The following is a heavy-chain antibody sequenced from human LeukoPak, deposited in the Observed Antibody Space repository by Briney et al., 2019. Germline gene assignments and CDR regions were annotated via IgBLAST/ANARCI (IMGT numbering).Heavy chain of an antibody. CDR1: GLTFSDYY. CDR3: AREMVFYDSSGSYYRPTDW. V-gene: IGHV3-11*06. D-gene: IGHD3-10*01. J-gene: IGHJ4*02. CDR2: ISISSSYT. Sequence: GGSLRLSCAASGLTFSDYYMSWIRQAPGKGLEWVSYISISSSYTNNAPPVKGRFTISRTNAKNSSHLQMNRLRAEHTAVYYCAREMVFYDSSGSYYRPTDWWGEGTLVTVSS.